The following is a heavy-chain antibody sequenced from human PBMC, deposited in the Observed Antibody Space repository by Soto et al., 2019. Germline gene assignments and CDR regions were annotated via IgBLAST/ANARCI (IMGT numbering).Heavy chain of an antibody. V-gene: IGHV4-39*01. J-gene: IGHJ4*02. Sequence: SETLSLTCTVSAASSGRSSYFWGWIRQPPGKGLEWIGSLYYSGSAYYNPSLYSRVTISADTSKNLLSLKLRSVTAAHTAVYYCARRDRGGNGGKSFPFWGQGTLVTVSS. CDR3: ARRDRGGNGGKSFPF. CDR2: LYYSGSA. D-gene: IGHD5-12*01. CDR1: AASSGRSSYF.